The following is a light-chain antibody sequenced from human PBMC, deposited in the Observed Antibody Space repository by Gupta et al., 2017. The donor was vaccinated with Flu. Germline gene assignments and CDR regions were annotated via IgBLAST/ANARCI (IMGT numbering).Light chain of an antibody. V-gene: IGKV2-30*02. CDR2: RVC. CDR3: MRGTHYPK. CDR1: QSLVPRNGNTY. J-gene: IGKJ1*01. Sequence: VGMTRSPLYPPVLLVHPAPIPCISSQSLVPRNGNTYLPCFQPRPGQSPMRLIYRVCNRNDGVTDRISGIGSGTDVTLKTGSGEAEDVGVNRCMRGTHYPKLGKGTKVEIK.